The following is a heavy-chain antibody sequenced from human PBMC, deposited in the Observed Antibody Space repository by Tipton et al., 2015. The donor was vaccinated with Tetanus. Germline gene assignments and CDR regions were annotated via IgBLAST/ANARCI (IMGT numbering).Heavy chain of an antibody. CDR3: ARHPYGYYVDP. J-gene: IGHJ5*02. V-gene: IGHV4-39*01. Sequence: TLSLTCSVSGTSIMDKRHYWGWIRQPPGKGLEWIASIYFEGSTYYSPSLKSRVTIDVDTSQNLFSLKLTSVTAADTAVYYCARHPYGYYVDPWGQGALVTVSS. D-gene: IGHD5-18*01. CDR1: GTSIMDKRHY. CDR2: IYFEGST.